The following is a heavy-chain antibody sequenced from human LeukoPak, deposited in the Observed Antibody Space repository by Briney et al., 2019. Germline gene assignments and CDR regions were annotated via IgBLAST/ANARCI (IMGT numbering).Heavy chain of an antibody. J-gene: IGHJ4*02. CDR3: ARDRIMITFGGVSDY. CDR2: ISSSSSYI. D-gene: IGHD3-16*01. CDR1: GFTFSSYA. Sequence: TGGSLRLSCAASGFTFSSYAMSWVRQAPGKGLEWVSSISSSSSYIYYADSVKGRFTISRDNAKNSLYLQMNSLRAEDTAVYYCARDRIMITFGGVSDYWGQGTLVTVSS. V-gene: IGHV3-21*01.